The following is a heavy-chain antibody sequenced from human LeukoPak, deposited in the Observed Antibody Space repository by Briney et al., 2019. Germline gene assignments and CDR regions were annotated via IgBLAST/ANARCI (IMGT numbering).Heavy chain of an antibody. D-gene: IGHD3-10*01. CDR2: IWNDGSNK. CDR3: ARASGPFDY. CDR1: GFTFSVYG. Sequence: GGSLRLSCAASGFTFSVYGMHWVRQAPGKGLEWVAVIWNDGSNKHYADSVKGRFTISRDNSKNTLYLQMNSLRAEDTAVYSCARASGPFDYWGQGTLVTVSS. V-gene: IGHV3-33*01. J-gene: IGHJ4*02.